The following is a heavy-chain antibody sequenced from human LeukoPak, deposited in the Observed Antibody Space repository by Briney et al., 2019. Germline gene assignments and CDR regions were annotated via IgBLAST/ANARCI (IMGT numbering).Heavy chain of an antibody. Sequence: GESLKISCKGSGYPFSSSWIGWVRQMPGKGLEGMGIIYPGDSDTTFSPSFQGQVTISADKSINTAYLQWRSLKASDTAMYYCARSFAHVERYYFDYWGQGTLVSVSS. CDR1: GYPFSSSW. V-gene: IGHV5-51*01. D-gene: IGHD1-1*01. J-gene: IGHJ4*02. CDR2: IYPGDSDT. CDR3: ARSFAHVERYYFDY.